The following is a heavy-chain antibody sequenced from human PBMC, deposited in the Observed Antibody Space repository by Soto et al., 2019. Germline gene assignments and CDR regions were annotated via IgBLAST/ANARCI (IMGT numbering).Heavy chain of an antibody. D-gene: IGHD2-15*01. CDR2: IAHDGSNA. Sequence: ESGGGMVQPGGSLRLSCAASGFTFRNHAMHWVRQAPGKGLECLAVIAHDGSNAFYRDSVKGRFTVSRDNSKNTLYLYMNSLRSGDTGVYYCARGDREDILVVVGARPGEYGTDIWGQGTTVIVSS. CDR3: ARGDREDILVVVGARPGEYGTDI. CDR1: GFTFRNHA. J-gene: IGHJ6*02. V-gene: IGHV3-30-3*01.